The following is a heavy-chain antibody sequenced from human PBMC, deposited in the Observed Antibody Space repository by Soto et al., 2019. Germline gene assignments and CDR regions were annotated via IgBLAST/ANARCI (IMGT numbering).Heavy chain of an antibody. CDR2: INTSGRTT. Sequence: QVQLVESGGGLVKPGGSLRLSCAASGFTFSDYHMSWIRKAPGKGLEWVSDINTSGRTTYYAHSVKGRFTISRDNAKKSLHLQMNSLRVEDTAVYYCVSSHYYGMDVWGQGTTVTVSS. J-gene: IGHJ6*02. V-gene: IGHV3-11*01. CDR3: VSSHYYGMDV. CDR1: GFTFSDYH.